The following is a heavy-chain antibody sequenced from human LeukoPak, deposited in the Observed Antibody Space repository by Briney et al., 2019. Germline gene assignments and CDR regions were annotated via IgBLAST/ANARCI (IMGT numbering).Heavy chain of an antibody. CDR3: ARGPNSNWSGLDF. V-gene: IGHV3-23*01. CDR2: ITTGGETT. Sequence: GGSLRLSCTASGFSFNNNAMTWVRQVPAKGLEWVSSITTGGETTYYADSVKGRFTISRDNSENTLYLQVNNLRAEDTAVYYCARGPNSNWSGLDFWGQGTLLTVSS. D-gene: IGHD6-6*01. CDR1: GFSFNNNA. J-gene: IGHJ4*02.